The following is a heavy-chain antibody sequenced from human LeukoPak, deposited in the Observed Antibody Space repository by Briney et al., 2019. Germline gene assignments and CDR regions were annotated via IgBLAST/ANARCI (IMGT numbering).Heavy chain of an antibody. Sequence: PSETLSPTCYVSGASMSYYYWTSIRQPAGKGLEWIGRIYTSGGTNYNPSLKSRVTMSVDTSKNQFSLKLSSVTAADTAVYYCARGVVPASHFDYLGQGTLVTVSS. J-gene: IGHJ4*02. CDR2: IYTSGGT. V-gene: IGHV4-4*07. CDR3: ARGVVPASHFDY. CDR1: GASMSYYY. D-gene: IGHD2-2*01.